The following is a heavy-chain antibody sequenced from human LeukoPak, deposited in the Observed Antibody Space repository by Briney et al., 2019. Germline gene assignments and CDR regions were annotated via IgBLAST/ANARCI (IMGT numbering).Heavy chain of an antibody. CDR2: ISYDGSNK. J-gene: IGHJ4*02. CDR3: AKDYYDSSGLDY. CDR1: GFTFSSYG. Sequence: SGGSLRLSCAASGFTFSSYGMHWVRQAPGKGLEWVAVISYDGSNKYYADSVKGRFIISRDNSKNTLYLQMNSLRAEDTAVYYCAKDYYDSSGLDYWGQGTLVTVSS. V-gene: IGHV3-30*18. D-gene: IGHD3-22*01.